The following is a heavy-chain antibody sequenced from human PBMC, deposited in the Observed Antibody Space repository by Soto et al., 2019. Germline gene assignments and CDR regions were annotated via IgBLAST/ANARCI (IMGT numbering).Heavy chain of an antibody. CDR2: IIPILGIA. CDR3: ARGGSLWFGEPPDY. CDR1: GGTFSSYT. V-gene: IGHV1-69*02. Sequence: QVQLVQSGAEVKKPGSSVKVSCKASGGTFSSYTISWVRQAPEQGLEWMGRIIPILGIANYAQKFQGRVTITADKSTSTAYMELSSLRSEDTAVYYCARGGSLWFGEPPDYWGQGTLVTVSS. J-gene: IGHJ4*02. D-gene: IGHD3-10*01.